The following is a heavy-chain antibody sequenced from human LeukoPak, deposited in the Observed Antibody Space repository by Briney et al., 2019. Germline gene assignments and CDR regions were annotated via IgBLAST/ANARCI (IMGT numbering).Heavy chain of an antibody. V-gene: IGHV1-3*01. CDR1: GYTFASYA. D-gene: IGHD3-10*01. CDR2: INAGNGNT. CDR3: ARDVGTMVRGVNEFDY. Sequence: ASVKVSCKASGYTFASYAMHWVRQAPGQRLEWMGWINAGNGNTKYSQKLQGRVTMTTDTSTSTAYMELRSLRSDDTAVYYCARDVGTMVRGVNEFDYWGQGTLVTVSS. J-gene: IGHJ4*02.